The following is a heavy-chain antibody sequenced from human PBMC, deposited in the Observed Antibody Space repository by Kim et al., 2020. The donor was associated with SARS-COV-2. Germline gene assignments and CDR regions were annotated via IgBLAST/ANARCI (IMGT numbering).Heavy chain of an antibody. J-gene: IGHJ4*02. V-gene: IGHV3-33*01. CDR3: ARDYRDGDYGGSPDY. CDR1: GFTFSNYG. Sequence: GGSLRLSCAASGFTFSNYGMHWVRQAPGKGLEWVAVIWYDGTNKYYADSVKGRFTISRDNSKNTLYLQMNSLRAEDTAVYYCARDYRDGDYGGSPDYWGQGTLVTVSS. D-gene: IGHD4-17*01. CDR2: IWYDGTNK.